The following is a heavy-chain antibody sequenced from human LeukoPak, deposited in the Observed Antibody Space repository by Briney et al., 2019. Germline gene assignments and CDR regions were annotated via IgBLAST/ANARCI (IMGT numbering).Heavy chain of an antibody. J-gene: IGHJ4*02. CDR1: GYTFTSYD. V-gene: IGHV1-8*03. CDR3: ARGPRYYDSSGYYYEDY. CDR2: MNPNSGNT. Sequence: ASVKVSCKASGYTFTSYDINWVRQATGQGLEWRGWMNPNSGNTGYAQKFQGRVTITRNTSISTAYMELSSLRSEDTAVYYCARGPRYYDSSGYYYEDYWGQGTLVTVSS. D-gene: IGHD3-22*01.